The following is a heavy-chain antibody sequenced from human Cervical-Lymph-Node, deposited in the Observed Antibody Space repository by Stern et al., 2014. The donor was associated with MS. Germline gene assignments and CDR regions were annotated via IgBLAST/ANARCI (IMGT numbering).Heavy chain of an antibody. Sequence: EVQLVESGGGLVQPGGSLRLSCAASGFTFSSYAMTWVRQAPGKGLEWVSTISGSGGSTYYADSVKGRFTISRDNSKNTVHLQMNSLRAEDTAVYYCAKGGIVVVPATINYYYVVDVWGQGTTVTVSS. J-gene: IGHJ6*02. CDR3: AKGGIVVVPATINYYYVVDV. CDR2: ISGSGGST. CDR1: GFTFSSYA. D-gene: IGHD2-2*01. V-gene: IGHV3-23*04.